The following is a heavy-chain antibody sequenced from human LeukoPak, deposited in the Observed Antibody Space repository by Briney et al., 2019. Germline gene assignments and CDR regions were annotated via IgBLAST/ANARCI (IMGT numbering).Heavy chain of an antibody. Sequence: PSQTLSLTCTVSGGSISSGDCYWTWIRQHPGKGLEWIGYIYYSGSAYYNPSLKSRVAISIDTSKNQFSLKLSSVTAADTAVYYCARTEGSYFDYWGQGTLVTVSS. CDR3: ARTEGSYFDY. D-gene: IGHD1-26*01. V-gene: IGHV4-31*03. CDR1: GGSISSGDCY. J-gene: IGHJ4*02. CDR2: IYYSGSA.